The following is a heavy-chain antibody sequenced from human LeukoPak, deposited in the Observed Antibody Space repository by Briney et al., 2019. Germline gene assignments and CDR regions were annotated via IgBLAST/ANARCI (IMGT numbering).Heavy chain of an antibody. V-gene: IGHV3-9*03. CDR1: GFTFDDYA. J-gene: IGHJ3*02. CDR2: ISWNSGSI. D-gene: IGHD4-17*01. CDR3: AKVQTTVTTRGAFDI. Sequence: GRSLRLSCAASGFTFDDYAMHSVRQAPGKVLEWVSGISWNSGSIGYADSVKGRFTISRDNAKNSLYLQMNSLRTEDMALYYCAKVQTTVTTRGAFDIWGQGTMVTVSS.